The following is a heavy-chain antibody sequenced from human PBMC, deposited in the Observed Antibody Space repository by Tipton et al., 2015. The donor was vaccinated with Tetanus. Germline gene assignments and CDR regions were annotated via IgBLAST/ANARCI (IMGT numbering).Heavy chain of an antibody. CDR1: GYTFTSYG. J-gene: IGHJ6*02. D-gene: IGHD2-2*02. V-gene: IGHV1-18*01. CDR3: AREVSIVVVPAAIERYYYYGMDV. CDR2: ISAYNGNT. Sequence: QMQLVQSGAEVKKPGASVKVSCKASGYTFTSYGISWVRQAPGQGLEWMGWISAYNGNTNYAQKLQGRVTMTTDTSTSTAYMELRSLRSDDTAVYYCAREVSIVVVPAAIERYYYYGMDVWGQGTTVTVSS.